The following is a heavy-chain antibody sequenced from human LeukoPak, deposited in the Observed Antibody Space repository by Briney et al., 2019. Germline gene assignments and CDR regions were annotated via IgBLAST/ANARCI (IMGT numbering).Heavy chain of an antibody. D-gene: IGHD5-12*01. J-gene: IGHJ3*02. CDR3: ARQEATRAFDI. CDR2: IYYSGST. Sequence: SETLSLTCTVSGGSISSYYWSWIRQPPGKGLEWIGYIYYSGSTNYNPSLKSRVTISVDTSTNQFSLKLSSVTAADTAVYYCARQEATRAFDIWGQGTMVTVSS. CDR1: GGSISSYY. V-gene: IGHV4-59*08.